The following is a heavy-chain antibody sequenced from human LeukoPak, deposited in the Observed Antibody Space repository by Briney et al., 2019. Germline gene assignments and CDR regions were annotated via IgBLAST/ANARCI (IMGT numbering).Heavy chain of an antibody. CDR3: ARDGYCSGGSCLTSPYYYYYMDV. CDR2: INPNSGGT. J-gene: IGHJ6*03. D-gene: IGHD2-15*01. V-gene: IGHV1-2*02. Sequence: ASVKVSCKASGYTFTGYYMHWVRQAPGQGLEWMGWINPNSGGTNYAQKFQGRVTMTRDTSSSTAYMELSRLRSDDTAVYYCARDGYCSGGSCLTSPYYYYYMDVWGKGTTVTVSS. CDR1: GYTFTGYY.